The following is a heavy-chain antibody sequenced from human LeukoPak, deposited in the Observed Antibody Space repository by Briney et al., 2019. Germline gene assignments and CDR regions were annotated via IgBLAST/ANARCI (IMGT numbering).Heavy chain of an antibody. V-gene: IGHV4-59*12. CDR3: ARAGGGTYYFDF. Sequence: SSETLSLTCTVSGGSISSYFWSWIRQPPGKGLQWIGYIYYSGSTIYNPSLKSRVTISVDTSKNQFSLKLTSVTAADTAVYFCARAGGGTYYFDFWGQGTLVTVSS. CDR1: GGSISSYF. D-gene: IGHD1-26*01. J-gene: IGHJ4*02. CDR2: IYYSGST.